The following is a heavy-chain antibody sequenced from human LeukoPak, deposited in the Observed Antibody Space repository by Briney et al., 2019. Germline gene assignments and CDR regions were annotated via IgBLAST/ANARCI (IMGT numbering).Heavy chain of an antibody. D-gene: IGHD5-12*01. CDR2: ISYDGSNK. CDR1: GFTFSSYG. Sequence: GGSLRLSCAASGFTFSSYGMHWVRQAPGKGLEWVAVISYDGSNKYYADSVKGRFTISRDNSKNTLYLQMNSLRAEDTAVYYCAKPTSPSYYMDVWGKGTTVTVSS. V-gene: IGHV3-30*18. CDR3: AKPTSPSYYMDV. J-gene: IGHJ6*03.